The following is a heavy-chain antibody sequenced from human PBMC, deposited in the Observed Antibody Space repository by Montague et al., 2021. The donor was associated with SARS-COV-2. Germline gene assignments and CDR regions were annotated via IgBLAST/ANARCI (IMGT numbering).Heavy chain of an antibody. CDR3: ARGMIRGVTSPFDY. J-gene: IGHJ4*02. D-gene: IGHD3-10*01. CDR1: SGSIISSGYY. Sequence: SETLSLTCSVSSGSIISSGYYWGLSRQPPGKEQWLVGNIYYSGTTYYNPSLHSRGTISVDSSKNHLSLRLSSVTAADTAVYFCARGMIRGVTSPFDYWGQGSQVTVSS. V-gene: IGHV4-39*02. CDR2: IYYSGTT.